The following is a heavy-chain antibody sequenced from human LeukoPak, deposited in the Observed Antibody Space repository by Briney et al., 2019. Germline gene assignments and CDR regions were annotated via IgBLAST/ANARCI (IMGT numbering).Heavy chain of an antibody. J-gene: IGHJ5*02. CDR1: GFTFSSYS. CDR2: ISSSSSYI. V-gene: IGHV3-21*01. D-gene: IGHD6-13*01. Sequence: GGSLRLSCAASGFTFSSYSMNWVRQAPGKGLEWVSSISSSSSYIYYADSMKGRFTISRDNAKNSLYLQMSSLRAEDTAVYYCAGGIEAAGKSWFDPWGQGTLVTVSS. CDR3: AGGIEAAGKSWFDP.